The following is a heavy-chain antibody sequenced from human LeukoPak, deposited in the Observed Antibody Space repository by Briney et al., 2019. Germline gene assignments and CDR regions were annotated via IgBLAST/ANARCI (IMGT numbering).Heavy chain of an antibody. CDR2: ISYDGINK. CDR1: GFTFSSYP. J-gene: IGHJ4*02. D-gene: IGHD3-10*01. CDR3: ARDFGRTLYYFDY. V-gene: IGHV3-30-3*01. Sequence: GGSLRLSCVASGFTFSSYPMHWVRQAPGKGLEWVAVISYDGINKYYADSVKGRFTVSRDNSKNTLYLQMNSLRAEDTAVYYCARDFGRTLYYFDYWGQGTLVTDSS.